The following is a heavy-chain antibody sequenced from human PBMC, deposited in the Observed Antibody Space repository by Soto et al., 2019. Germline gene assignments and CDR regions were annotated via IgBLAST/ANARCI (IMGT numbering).Heavy chain of an antibody. CDR2: IKEDGSKK. D-gene: IGHD3-10*01. CDR1: GFTFSNYW. J-gene: IGHJ4*02. Sequence: EVQLVESGGGVVQPWGSLRLSCAASGFTFSNYWMSWVRQAPGKGLEWVANIKEDGSKKNYVDSVKGQFTISRDNAKNSMYLKMNSLRAEDRAVYSCARERYYFGSGDYWCQGTLVTVCS. V-gene: IGHV3-7*01. CDR3: ARERYYFGSGDY.